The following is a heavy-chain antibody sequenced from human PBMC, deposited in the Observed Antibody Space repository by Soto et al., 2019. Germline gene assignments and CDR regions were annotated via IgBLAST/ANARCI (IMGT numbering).Heavy chain of an antibody. Sequence: QVQLVQSGAEVKPPGSSVKVSCKTSGGTFGTYGIGWARQAPGQWLEWMGGIVPLTGTPHYAQKFQGRVTITTDEASSTVQMRLSSLRSDATAEYFCARGPGSDSDYYYWGLGTLVTVYS. CDR3: ARGPGSDSDYYY. CDR2: IVPLTGTP. D-gene: IGHD4-4*01. J-gene: IGHJ4*02. V-gene: IGHV1-69*05. CDR1: GGTFGTYG.